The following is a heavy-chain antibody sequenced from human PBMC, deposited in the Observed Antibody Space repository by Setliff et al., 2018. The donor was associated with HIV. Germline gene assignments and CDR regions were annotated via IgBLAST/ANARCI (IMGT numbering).Heavy chain of an antibody. CDR2: IYYTGST. CDR3: ARVYYYDSSGYHDAFDI. CDR1: GGSISSHY. D-gene: IGHD3-22*01. J-gene: IGHJ3*02. Sequence: PSETLSLTCTVSGGSISSHYWSWIRQPPGKGLEWIGYIYYTGSTNYNPSLKSRVTISVDTSKNQFSLKLSSVNAADTAVYYCARVYYYDSSGYHDAFDIWGQGTMVTVSS. V-gene: IGHV4-59*11.